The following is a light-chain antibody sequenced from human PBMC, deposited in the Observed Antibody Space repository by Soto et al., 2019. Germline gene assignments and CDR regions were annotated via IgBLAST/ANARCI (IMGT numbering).Light chain of an antibody. CDR2: GAS. Sequence: EIVMTQSPATLSVSPGERATLSCRASQSVNNNLAWYQQKPGQAPRRLMYGASSRANGIPARFSGSWSGTEFTLTIRSLQSEDFAVYYCPQYTNWPLTFGGGTKVAIK. J-gene: IGKJ4*01. CDR1: QSVNNN. CDR3: PQYTNWPLT. V-gene: IGKV3-15*01.